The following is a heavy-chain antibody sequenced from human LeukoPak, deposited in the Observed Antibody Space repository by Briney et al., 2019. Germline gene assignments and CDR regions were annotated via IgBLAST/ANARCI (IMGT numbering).Heavy chain of an antibody. Sequence: GGSLRLSCAVSGFPFSEAWTGWVRQAPGKGLEWVGRITSTTDGGTTDHAAPVRGRFTISRDDSKTTLYLQMNSLKTEDTAVYYCTTYLTTRGQGTLVTVSS. CDR1: GFPFSEAW. D-gene: IGHD4/OR15-4a*01. CDR2: ITSTTDGGTT. J-gene: IGHJ4*02. CDR3: TTYLTT. V-gene: IGHV3-15*01.